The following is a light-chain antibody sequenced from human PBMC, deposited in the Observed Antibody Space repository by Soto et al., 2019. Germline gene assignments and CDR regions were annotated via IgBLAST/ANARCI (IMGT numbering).Light chain of an antibody. CDR3: QQYYSYPSIT. J-gene: IGKJ5*01. CDR1: HDISTF. Sequence: DIQLTQSPSLLSASIGDRVTITCRASHDISTFLAWYQQKPGKAPKLLIYAASSLQSGVPSRFSGSGSGTDFTLTISCLQSEDFATYYCQQYYSYPSITFGQGTRLEIK. V-gene: IGKV1-9*01. CDR2: AAS.